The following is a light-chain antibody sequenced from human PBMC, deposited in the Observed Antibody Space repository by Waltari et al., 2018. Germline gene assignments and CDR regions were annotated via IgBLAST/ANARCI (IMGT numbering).Light chain of an antibody. J-gene: IGKJ1*01. CDR1: PSVSRT. V-gene: IGKV3-20*01. Sequence: VLTQSPATLSLSPGELAPLSCRASPSVSRTLAWYQQKPGQTPRLLIYDPSTMATGIPDRGSGSGSGTDFSLTISRVDAEDFAVYYCQKYGTLPATFGQGTKVEIK. CDR3: QKYGTLPAT. CDR2: DPS.